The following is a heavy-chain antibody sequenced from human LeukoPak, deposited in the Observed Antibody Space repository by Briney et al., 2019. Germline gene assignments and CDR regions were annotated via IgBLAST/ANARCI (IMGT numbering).Heavy chain of an antibody. V-gene: IGHV4-39*01. CDR2: IYYSGST. CDR1: GGSISSSSYY. Sequence: SETLSLTCTVSGGSISSSSYYWGWIRQPPGKGLEWIGSIYYSGSTYYNPSLKSRVTISVDTSKNQFSLKLSSVTAADTAVYYCAGGRARTPMVRGVPSYYMDVWGKGTTVTISS. CDR3: AGGRARTPMVRGVPSYYMDV. J-gene: IGHJ6*03. D-gene: IGHD3-10*01.